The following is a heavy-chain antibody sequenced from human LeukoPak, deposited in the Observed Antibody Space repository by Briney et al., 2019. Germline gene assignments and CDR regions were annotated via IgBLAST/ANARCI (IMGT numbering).Heavy chain of an antibody. V-gene: IGHV3-30*03. CDR1: GFSFSSHA. J-gene: IGHJ4*02. CDR2: ISYAGSNE. Sequence: PGGSLRLSCTASGFSFSSHAMHWVRQAPGKGLEWVAVISYAGSNEYYADSVKGRFTISRDNSKNMLYLQMNSLTAEDTAVYYCARRAGAYSHPYDYWGQGTLVTVSS. CDR3: ARRAGAYSHPYDY. D-gene: IGHD4/OR15-4a*01.